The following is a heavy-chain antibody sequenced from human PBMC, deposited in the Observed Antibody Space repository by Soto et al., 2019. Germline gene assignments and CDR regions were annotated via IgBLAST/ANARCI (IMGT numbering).Heavy chain of an antibody. Sequence: PGGSLRLSCAASGFTFSSYAMSWVRQAPGKGLEWVSAISGSGGSTYYADSVKGRFTISRDNSKNTLYLQMNSLRAEDTAVYYCAKDKGSGYYYYGMDVWGQGTLVTVSS. J-gene: IGHJ6*02. CDR2: ISGSGGST. CDR3: AKDKGSGYYYYGMDV. CDR1: GFTFSSYA. V-gene: IGHV3-23*01. D-gene: IGHD7-27*01.